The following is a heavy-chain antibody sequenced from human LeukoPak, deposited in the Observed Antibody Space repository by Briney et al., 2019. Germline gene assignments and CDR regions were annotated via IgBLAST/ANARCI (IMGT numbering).Heavy chain of an antibody. CDR1: GGSISSSSYY. J-gene: IGHJ3*02. CDR2: IYHSGST. D-gene: IGHD3-22*01. V-gene: IGHV4-39*07. Sequence: PSETLSLTCTVSGGSISSSSYYWGWIRQPPGKGLEWIGSIYHSGSTYYNPSLKSRVTISVDTSKNQFSLKLSSETAADTAVYYCARECDSSGYYYLPYLRTHDAFDIWGQGTMVTVSS. CDR3: ARECDSSGYYYLPYLRTHDAFDI.